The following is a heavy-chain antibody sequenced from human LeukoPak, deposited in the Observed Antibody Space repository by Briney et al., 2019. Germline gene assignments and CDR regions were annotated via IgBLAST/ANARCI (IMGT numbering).Heavy chain of an antibody. D-gene: IGHD1-26*01. CDR3: ASLTGGSYDWFDP. CDR1: GFTFSSYS. J-gene: IGHJ5*02. V-gene: IGHV3-21*01. CDR2: ISSSGSYI. Sequence: PGGSLRLSCAASGFTFSSYSMNWVRQAPGKGLEWVSSISSSGSYIYYADSVKGRFTISRDNAKNSLYLQMNSLRAEDTAVYYCASLTGGSYDWFDPWGQGTLVTVSS.